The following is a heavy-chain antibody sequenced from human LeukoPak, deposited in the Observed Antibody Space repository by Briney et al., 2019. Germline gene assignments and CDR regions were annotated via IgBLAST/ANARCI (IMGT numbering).Heavy chain of an antibody. Sequence: TGGSLRLSCAASGFTLSYYWMSWVRQAPGQGLEWVANIKQDGSEKYYVDSVKGRFTISRDNAKNSLYLQMNSLRAEDTAVYYCARTIGYGSGNDQAGGWGPGTLVSVSS. CDR1: GFTLSYYW. J-gene: IGHJ4*02. CDR3: ARTIGYGSGNDQAGG. D-gene: IGHD3-10*01. V-gene: IGHV3-7*01. CDR2: IKQDGSEK.